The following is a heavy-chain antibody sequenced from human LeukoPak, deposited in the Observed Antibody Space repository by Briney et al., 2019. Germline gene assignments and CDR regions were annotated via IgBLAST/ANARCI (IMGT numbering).Heavy chain of an antibody. V-gene: IGHV3-23*01. D-gene: IGHD2-15*01. J-gene: IGHJ5*02. CDR3: ARARAGIVDP. CDR1: GFTFNTYT. CDR2: ISGPGRTT. Sequence: GGSLRLSCAASGFTFNTYTMNWVRQAPGKGLEWVSGISGPGRTTYYADFVKGRFTISRDNSKNTLYLQMNSMRVEDTAVYYCARARAGIVDPWGQGTLVTVSS.